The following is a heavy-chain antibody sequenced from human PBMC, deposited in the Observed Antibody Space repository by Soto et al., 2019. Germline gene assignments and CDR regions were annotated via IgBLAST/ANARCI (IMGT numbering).Heavy chain of an antibody. J-gene: IGHJ5*02. CDR1: GFTFSSYG. V-gene: IGHV3-30*18. CDR3: AKDPAPYGSGYDNWFDP. CDR2: ISYDGSNK. Sequence: PGGSLRLSCAASGFTFSSYGMHWVRQAPGKGLEWVAVISYDGSNKYYADSVKGRFTISRDNSKNTLYLQMNSLRAEDTAVYYCAKDPAPYGSGYDNWFDPWGQGTLVTVSS. D-gene: IGHD3-10*01.